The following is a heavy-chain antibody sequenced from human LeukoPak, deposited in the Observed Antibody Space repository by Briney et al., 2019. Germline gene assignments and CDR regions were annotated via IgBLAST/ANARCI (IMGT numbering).Heavy chain of an antibody. J-gene: IGHJ6*02. CDR1: GGSISSSSYY. Sequence: SETLSLTCTVSGGSISSSSYYWGWIRQPPGKGLEWIGEINHSGSTNYNPSLKSRVTISVDTSKNQFSLKLSSVTAADTAVYYCARCLHGDYVPYYYYYGMDVWGQGTTVTVSS. CDR2: INHSGST. V-gene: IGHV4-39*07. D-gene: IGHD4-17*01. CDR3: ARCLHGDYVPYYYYYGMDV.